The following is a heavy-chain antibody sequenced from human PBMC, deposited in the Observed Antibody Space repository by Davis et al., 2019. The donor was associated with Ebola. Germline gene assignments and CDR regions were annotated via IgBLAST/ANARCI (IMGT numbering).Heavy chain of an antibody. CDR1: GGTFSSYA. V-gene: IGHV1-69*04. Sequence: SVTVSCKASGGTFSSYAISWVRQAPGQGLEWMGRIIPILGIANYAQKFQGRVTITADKSTSTAYMELSSLRSEDTAVYYCARGGGRSIVGASTGTYYYYGMDVWGQGTTVTVSS. J-gene: IGHJ6*02. D-gene: IGHD1-26*01. CDR3: ARGGGRSIVGASTGTYYYYGMDV. CDR2: IIPILGIA.